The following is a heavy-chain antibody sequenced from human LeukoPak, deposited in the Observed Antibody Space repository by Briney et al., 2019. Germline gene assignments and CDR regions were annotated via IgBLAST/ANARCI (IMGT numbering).Heavy chain of an antibody. CDR2: ISYDGSNK. CDR1: GFTFSSYA. V-gene: IGHV3-30-3*02. J-gene: IGHJ4*02. CDR3: AKPRSTAMGSPVGF. D-gene: IGHD5-18*01. Sequence: TGGSLRLSCAASGFTFSSYAMHWVRQAPGKGLEWVAVISYDGSNKYYADSVKGRFTISRDNSKNTLYLQMNSLRAEDTAVYYCAKPRSTAMGSPVGFWGQGTLVTVSS.